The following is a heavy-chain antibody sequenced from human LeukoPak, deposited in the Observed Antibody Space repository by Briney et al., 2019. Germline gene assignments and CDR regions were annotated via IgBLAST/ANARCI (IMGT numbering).Heavy chain of an antibody. CDR2: IYSNGGT. V-gene: IGHV4-30-4*01. D-gene: IGHD4-23*01. CDR1: GGSISSGDYY. Sequence: SQTLSLTCTVSGGSISSGDYYWSWIRQSPEKGLEWIGCIYSNGGTFYNPSLKSRVSMSVDTSKNQFSLKLSSVTAADTAVYYCARGDGGNSHYFDYWGQGTLVTVSS. CDR3: ARGDGGNSHYFDY. J-gene: IGHJ4*02.